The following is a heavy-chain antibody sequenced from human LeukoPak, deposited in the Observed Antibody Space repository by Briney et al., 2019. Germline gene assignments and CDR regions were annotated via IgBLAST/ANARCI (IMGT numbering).Heavy chain of an antibody. J-gene: IGHJ5*02. CDR1: GFTFSSYA. CDR2: ISYDGSNK. Sequence: GGSLRLSCAASGFTFSSYAMHWVRQAPGKGLEWVAVISYDGSNKYYADSVKGRFTISRDNSKNTLYLQMNSLRAEDTAVYYCAASIPPASWGQGTLVTLSS. D-gene: IGHD2-21*01. V-gene: IGHV3-30*04. CDR3: AASIPPAS.